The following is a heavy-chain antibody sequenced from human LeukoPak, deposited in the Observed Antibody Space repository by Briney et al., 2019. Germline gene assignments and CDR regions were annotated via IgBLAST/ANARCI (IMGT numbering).Heavy chain of an antibody. CDR2: IYHSGST. Sequence: SETLSLTCAVPGGSISSGGYSWSWIRQPPGRGLEWIGYIYHSGSTYYNPSLKSRVTISVDRSKNQFSLKLSSVTAVDTAVYYCASMVRGGNDAFDIWGQGTMVTVSS. CDR3: ASMVRGGNDAFDI. V-gene: IGHV4-30-2*01. D-gene: IGHD3-10*01. J-gene: IGHJ3*02. CDR1: GGSISSGGYS.